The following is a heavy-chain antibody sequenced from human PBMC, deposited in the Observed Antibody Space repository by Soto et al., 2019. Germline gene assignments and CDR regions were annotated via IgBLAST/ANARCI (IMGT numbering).Heavy chain of an antibody. V-gene: IGHV3-15*07. CDR2: IKSKTDGGTT. D-gene: IGHD3-9*01. CDR1: GFTFSNAW. J-gene: IGHJ4*02. Sequence: GGSLRLSCAASGFTFSNAWMNWVRQAPGKGLEWVGHIKSKTDGGTTDYAAPVKGRFTISRDDSKSIPYQQMNSLKTEDTAVYYCTRERDVLRYFDWLRNLDYWGQGTLVTVSS. CDR3: TRERDVLRYFDWLRNLDY.